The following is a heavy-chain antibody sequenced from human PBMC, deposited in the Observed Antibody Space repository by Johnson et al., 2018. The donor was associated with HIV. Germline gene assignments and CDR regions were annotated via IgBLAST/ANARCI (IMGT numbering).Heavy chain of an antibody. CDR3: ARERGYDILTVSHAFDI. Sequence: MLLVESGGGLVQPGGSLRLSCAASGFTFSSYWMSWVRQAPGKGLEWVANIKQDGSEKYYVDSVKGRFTISRDNAKNSLYLQMNSLRAEDTAVYYCARERGYDILTVSHAFDIWGQGTMVTVSS. J-gene: IGHJ3*02. D-gene: IGHD3-9*01. CDR1: GFTFSSYW. V-gene: IGHV3-7*05. CDR2: IKQDGSEK.